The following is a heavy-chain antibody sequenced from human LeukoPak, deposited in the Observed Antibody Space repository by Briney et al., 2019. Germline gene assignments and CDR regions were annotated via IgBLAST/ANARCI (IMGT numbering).Heavy chain of an antibody. V-gene: IGHV3-23*01. CDR3: PTDDVIRYFDPPYYFDY. D-gene: IGHD3-9*01. Sequence: GGSLRLSCAASGFTFSSYAMSWVRQAPGKGLEWVSAISGSGGSTYYADSVKGRFTISRDNSKNTLYLQMNSLRAEDTAVYYCPTDDVIRYFDPPYYFDYWGQGTLVTVSS. J-gene: IGHJ4*02. CDR2: ISGSGGST. CDR1: GFTFSSYA.